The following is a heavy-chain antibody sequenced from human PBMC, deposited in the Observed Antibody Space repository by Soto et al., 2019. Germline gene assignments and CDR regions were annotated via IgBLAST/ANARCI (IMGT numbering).Heavy chain of an antibody. J-gene: IGHJ6*02. CDR3: AKDLRSSSWYLSKYYYYGMDV. Sequence: QVQLVESGGGVVQPGRSLRLSCAASGFTFSSYGVHWVRQAPGKGLEWVAVISYDGSNKYYADSVKGRFTISRDNSKNTLYLQMNSLRAEDTAVYYCAKDLRSSSWYLSKYYYYGMDVWGQGTTVTVSS. CDR2: ISYDGSNK. CDR1: GFTFSSYG. D-gene: IGHD6-13*01. V-gene: IGHV3-30*18.